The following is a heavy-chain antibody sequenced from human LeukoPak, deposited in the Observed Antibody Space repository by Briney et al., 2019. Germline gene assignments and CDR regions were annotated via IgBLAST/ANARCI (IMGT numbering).Heavy chain of an antibody. D-gene: IGHD3-3*01. CDR1: GGSISSYW. V-gene: IGHV4-59*01. CDR2: MYYSGST. CDR3: ARSFITIFGAVDYFDY. Sequence: SETLSLTCTVSGGSISSYWWSWIRQSPGKGLEWIGYMYYSGSTNYNPSLKSRVTISIDTSNNQFALKMSSVTTADTAVYYCARSFITIFGAVDYFDYWGQGTLVTVSS. J-gene: IGHJ4*02.